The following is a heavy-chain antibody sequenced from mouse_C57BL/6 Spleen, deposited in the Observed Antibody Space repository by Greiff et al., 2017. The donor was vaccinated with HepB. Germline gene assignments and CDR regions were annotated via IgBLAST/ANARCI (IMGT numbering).Heavy chain of an antibody. J-gene: IGHJ2*01. V-gene: IGHV1-82*01. Sequence: QVQLKHSGPELVKPGASVKISCKASGYAFSSSWMNWVKQRPGKGLEWIGRIYPGDGDTNYNGKFKGKATLTADKSSSTAYMQLSSLTSEDSAVYFCATTVVARSYFDYWGQGTTLTVSS. CDR2: IYPGDGDT. CDR3: ATTVVARSYFDY. D-gene: IGHD1-1*01. CDR1: GYAFSSSW.